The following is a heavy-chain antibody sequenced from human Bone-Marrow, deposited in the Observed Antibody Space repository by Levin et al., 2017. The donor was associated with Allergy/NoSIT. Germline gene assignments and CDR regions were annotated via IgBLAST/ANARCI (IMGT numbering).Heavy chain of an antibody. CDR3: ARDRREVGASTIDY. J-gene: IGHJ4*02. V-gene: IGHV4-31*03. CDR2: IYYSGST. D-gene: IGHD1-26*01. Sequence: LRLSCTVSGGSISSDNYYWSWIRQHPGKGLEWIGYIYYSGSTYYNPSLKSRVSMSVDTSKNQFSLKVNSVTAADTAVYYCARDRREVGASTIDYWGQGTLVTVSS. CDR1: GGSISSDNYY.